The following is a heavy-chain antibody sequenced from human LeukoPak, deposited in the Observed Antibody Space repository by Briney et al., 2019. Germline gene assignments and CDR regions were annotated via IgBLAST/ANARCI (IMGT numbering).Heavy chain of an antibody. CDR1: GFTFSTYS. D-gene: IGHD3-10*01. CDR3: ARDPGWFGEPRYYFDY. CDR2: ISGDGKYI. Sequence: GGSLRLSCAASGFTFSTYSMNWVRQAPGEGLEWVSAISGDGKYIYYADSVKGRFTISRDNAKNSLYLQMNSLRAEDTAVYYCARDPGWFGEPRYYFDYWGQGTLVTVSS. V-gene: IGHV3-21*01. J-gene: IGHJ4*02.